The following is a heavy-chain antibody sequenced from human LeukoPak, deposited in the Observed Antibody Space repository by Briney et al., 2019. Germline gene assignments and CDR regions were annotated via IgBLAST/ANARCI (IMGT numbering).Heavy chain of an antibody. CDR2: NYYSGST. Sequence: SETLSLTCTVSGGSISSYYWSWIRQPPGKGLEWIGYNYYSGSTNYNPSLKSRVTISVDTSKNQFSLKLSSVTAADTAVYYCARVLSNWNYHDYWGQGTLVTVSS. D-gene: IGHD1-1*01. J-gene: IGHJ4*02. CDR3: ARVLSNWNYHDY. V-gene: IGHV4-59*01. CDR1: GGSISSYY.